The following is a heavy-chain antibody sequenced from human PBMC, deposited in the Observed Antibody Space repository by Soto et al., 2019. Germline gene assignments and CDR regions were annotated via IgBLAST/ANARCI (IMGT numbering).Heavy chain of an antibody. CDR1: GFPFSSYG. J-gene: IGHJ4*02. CDR3: VGGQYYFDY. V-gene: IGHV3-30*03. D-gene: IGHD3-10*01. Sequence: QVQLVESGGGVVQPGRSLRLSCAASGFPFSSYGMHWVREAPGKGLEWVAVISYDGSNKYYADSVKGRFTISRENSASTLYLKMNSLRPEDTALYYCVGGQYYFDYRGQGTLVTVSP. CDR2: ISYDGSNK.